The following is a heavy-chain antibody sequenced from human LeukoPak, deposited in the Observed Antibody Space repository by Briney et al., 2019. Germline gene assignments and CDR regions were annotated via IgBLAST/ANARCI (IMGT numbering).Heavy chain of an antibody. D-gene: IGHD1-14*01. CDR1: GYTFTGYY. J-gene: IGHJ6*03. Sequence: ASVKVSCKASGYTFTGYYMHWVRQAPGQGLEWMGWINPNSGGTNYAQKFQGRVTMTRDTSINTAYMELSRLRSDDTAVYYCARWAGSAGYYYYYMDVWGKGTTVTVSS. V-gene: IGHV1-2*02. CDR2: INPNSGGT. CDR3: ARWAGSAGYYYYYMDV.